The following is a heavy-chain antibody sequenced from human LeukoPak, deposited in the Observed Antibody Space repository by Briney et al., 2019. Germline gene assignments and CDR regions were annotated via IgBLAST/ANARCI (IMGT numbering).Heavy chain of an antibody. CDR3: ARDTRYSSNLEPGR. Sequence: GGSLRLSCAASGFTFSTNGMHWVRQAPGKGLEWVAFIRYDGSNKYYADSVKGRFTISRDNSKNTLYLQMNSLRAEDTAVYYCARDTRYSSNLEPGRWGQGTLVTVSS. D-gene: IGHD6-13*01. J-gene: IGHJ4*02. CDR1: GFTFSTNG. CDR2: IRYDGSNK. V-gene: IGHV3-30*02.